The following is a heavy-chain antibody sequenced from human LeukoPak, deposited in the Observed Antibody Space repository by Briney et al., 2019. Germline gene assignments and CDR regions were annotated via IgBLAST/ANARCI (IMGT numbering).Heavy chain of an antibody. J-gene: IGHJ4*02. CDR1: GFTFSSYA. V-gene: IGHV3-23*01. D-gene: IGHD3-22*01. CDR3: AKPYYYDSSGYYPFDY. CDR2: ISGSFIGT. Sequence: GGSLRLSCAASGFTFSSYAMSWVRQAPGKGLEWVSAISGSFIGTYYADSVKGRFTISRDNSKNTLYLQMNSLRAEDTAVYYCAKPYYYDSSGYYPFDYWGQGTLVTVSS.